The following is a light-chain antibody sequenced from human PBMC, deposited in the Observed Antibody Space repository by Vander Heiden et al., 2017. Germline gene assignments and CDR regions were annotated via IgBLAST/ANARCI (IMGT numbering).Light chain of an antibody. V-gene: IGKV3-20*01. CDR2: GVS. CDR1: QSVSNSY. J-gene: IGKJ5*01. CDR3: QQYGSTRRVT. Sequence: EIVLTQSPGPLSLSPGERATLSCRASQSVSNSYLAWYQQKPGQAPRLLIYGVSSRATGIPARSSGSGSGTDFTLTISRLGPEDDAVDYCQQYGSTRRVTFGRGTRLEIK.